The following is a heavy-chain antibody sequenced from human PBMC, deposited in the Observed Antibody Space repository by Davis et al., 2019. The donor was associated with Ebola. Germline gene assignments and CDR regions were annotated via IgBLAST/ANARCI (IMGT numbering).Heavy chain of an antibody. Sequence: PSETLSLTCTVSGGSISSSSYYWGWIRQPPGKGLEWIGSIYYSGSTYYNPSLKSRVTISVDTSKNQFSLKLSSVTAADTAVYYCARGVGITIFGVVITYYYYMDVWGKGTTVTVSS. D-gene: IGHD3-3*01. J-gene: IGHJ6*03. CDR3: ARGVGITIFGVVITYYYYMDV. V-gene: IGHV4-39*07. CDR1: GGSISSSSYY. CDR2: IYYSGST.